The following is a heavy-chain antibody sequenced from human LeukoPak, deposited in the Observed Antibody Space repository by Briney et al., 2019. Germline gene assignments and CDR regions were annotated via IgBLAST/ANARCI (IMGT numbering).Heavy chain of an antibody. Sequence: SETLSLTCTVSGGSINRNTYYWAWIRQPPGKGLEWIGSIYFSGTTYYNPSLNSRVTISVDTSKNQFSLKLSSVTAADTAVYYCARDKCSGGSCYSHYYYYMDVWGKGTTVTVSS. CDR2: IYFSGTT. J-gene: IGHJ6*03. D-gene: IGHD2-15*01. CDR3: ARDKCSGGSCYSHYYYYMDV. CDR1: GGSINRNTYY. V-gene: IGHV4-39*07.